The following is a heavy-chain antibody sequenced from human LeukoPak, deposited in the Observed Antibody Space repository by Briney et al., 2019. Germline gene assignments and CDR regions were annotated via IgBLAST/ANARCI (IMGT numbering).Heavy chain of an antibody. V-gene: IGHV3-21*01. Sequence: GGSLRLSCAASGFTFSGYSMNWVRQAPGKGLEWLSSIGGSSGYIYHADSVKGRFTISRDNAKNSLYLQMNSLRDEDTAVYYWARDQFFDYWGQGTLVTVSS. CDR2: IGGSSGYI. J-gene: IGHJ4*02. CDR1: GFTFSGYS. CDR3: ARDQFFDY.